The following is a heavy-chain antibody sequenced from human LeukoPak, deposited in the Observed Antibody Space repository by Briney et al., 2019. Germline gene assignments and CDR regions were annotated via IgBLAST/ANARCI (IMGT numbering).Heavy chain of an antibody. D-gene: IGHD1-14*01. CDR2: ISYSGLT. J-gene: IGHJ4*02. V-gene: IGHV4-39*07. Sequence: PSETLSLTCSVFGGTISSSNDYWAWIRQPPGKGLECIGGISYSGLTYYNPSLNSRVTISVDTSKNQFSLKLISVTAADTAVYYCARDHHVDKHFDYWGQGTLVTVSS. CDR1: GGTISSSNDY. CDR3: ARDHHVDKHFDY.